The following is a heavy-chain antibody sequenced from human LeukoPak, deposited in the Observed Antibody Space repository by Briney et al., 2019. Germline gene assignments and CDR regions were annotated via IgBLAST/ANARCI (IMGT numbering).Heavy chain of an antibody. CDR3: ARAGWFSNFDY. J-gene: IGHJ4*02. CDR1: GFTFSSYS. V-gene: IGHV3-21*01. CDR2: ITSSSSYI. Sequence: GGSLRLSCAASGFTFSSYSMNWVRQAPGQGLEWVSSITSSSSYIYYADSVKGRFTISRDNSRNSLSLQMNSLRAEDTAVYYCARAGWFSNFDYWGQGTLVTVSS. D-gene: IGHD6-19*01.